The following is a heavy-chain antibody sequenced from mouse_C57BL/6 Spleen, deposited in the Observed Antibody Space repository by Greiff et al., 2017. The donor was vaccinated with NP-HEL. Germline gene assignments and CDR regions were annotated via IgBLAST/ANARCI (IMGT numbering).Heavy chain of an antibody. CDR1: GYTFTSYG. V-gene: IGHV1-81*01. J-gene: IGHJ4*01. D-gene: IGHD1-1*01. CDR2: IYPRSGNT. Sequence: QVQLQQSGAELARPGASVKLSCKASGYTFTSYGISWVKQRTGQGLEWIGEIYPRSGNTYYNEKFKGKATLTADKSSSTAYMELRSLTSEDSAVYFCARRRNYYGSSYDYYAMDYWGQGTSVTVSS. CDR3: ARRRNYYGSSYDYYAMDY.